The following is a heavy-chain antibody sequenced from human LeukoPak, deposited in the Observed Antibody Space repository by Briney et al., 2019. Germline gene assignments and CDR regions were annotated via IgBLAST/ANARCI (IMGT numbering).Heavy chain of an antibody. D-gene: IGHD4-17*01. V-gene: IGHV3-48*03. CDR3: ARSVQPFYYYYMDV. Sequence: GGSLRLSCAASGFTFSSYEMNWVRQAPGKGLEWASYISSSGSTIYYADSVKGRFTISRDNAQNSLYLQMNSLRAEDTAVYYCARSVQPFYYYYMDVWGKGTTVTVSS. CDR1: GFTFSSYE. J-gene: IGHJ6*03. CDR2: ISSSGSTI.